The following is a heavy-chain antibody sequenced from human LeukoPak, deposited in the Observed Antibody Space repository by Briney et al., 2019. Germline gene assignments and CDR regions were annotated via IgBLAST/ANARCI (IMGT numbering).Heavy chain of an antibody. Sequence: GESLKISCKGSGYSFTSYWIGWVRQMPGKGLEWMGIIYPGDSDTRYSPSFQGQVTISADKSISTAYLQWSSLKASDTAMYYCAKQLNPPAGFYYSYYYRDFWAKGPPVTVP. CDR1: GYSFTSYW. V-gene: IGHV5-51*01. J-gene: IGHJ6*03. CDR2: IYPGDSDT. CDR3: AKQLNPPAGFYYSYYYRDF. D-gene: IGHD6-25*01.